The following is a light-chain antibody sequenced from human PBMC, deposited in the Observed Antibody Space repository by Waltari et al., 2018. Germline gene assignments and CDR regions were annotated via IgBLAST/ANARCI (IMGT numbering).Light chain of an antibody. Sequence: QSALTQPASVSGSPGQSITISCTGTSSDIGSYGLVSWYQHHPGKAPKVKIYEVSTRPSGVPDRFSGSRSGNTASLTISGLQAEDEADYYCCSYASSGTFVFGTGTKVTVL. CDR3: CSYASSGTFV. V-gene: IGLV2-23*02. J-gene: IGLJ1*01. CDR2: EVS. CDR1: SSDIGSYGL.